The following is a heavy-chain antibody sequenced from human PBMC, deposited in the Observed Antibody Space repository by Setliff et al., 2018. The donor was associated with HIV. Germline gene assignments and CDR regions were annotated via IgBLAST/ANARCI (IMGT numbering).Heavy chain of an antibody. Sequence: SSETLSLTCAVYGASFSDYSWSWIRQPPGEGLEWIGEINHSGSTNYNPSLKTRVTISVDTSKNQFSLKLTSVTAADTAVYYCAKSPGFTGYGGSGWGQGTLVTVSS. CDR3: AKSPGFTGYGGSG. CDR1: GASFSDYS. J-gene: IGHJ4*02. CDR2: INHSGST. V-gene: IGHV4-34*01. D-gene: IGHD5-12*01.